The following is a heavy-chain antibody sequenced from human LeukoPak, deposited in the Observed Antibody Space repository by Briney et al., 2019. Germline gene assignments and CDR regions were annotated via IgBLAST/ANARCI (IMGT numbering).Heavy chain of an antibody. D-gene: IGHD6-13*01. CDR1: GGSISWYY. V-gene: IGHV4-4*07. CDR2: IYPSGST. Sequence: PSDTLSLTRTVSGGSISWYYWSWIRPPPGKGPEWIGGIYPSGSTYYNPSLKSRVTISVDTSKNQFSLKLSSVTAADAAVYYCAREGITAAGTHAFDIWGQGTMLTVSS. J-gene: IGHJ3*02. CDR3: AREGITAAGTHAFDI.